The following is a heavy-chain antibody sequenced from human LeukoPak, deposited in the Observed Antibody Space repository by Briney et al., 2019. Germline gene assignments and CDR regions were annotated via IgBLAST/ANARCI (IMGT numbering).Heavy chain of an antibody. Sequence: PGGSLRLSCAASGFTFSSYWMSWVRQAPGKGLEWVSVIYSGGSTYYADSVKGRFTISRDNSKNTLYLQMNSLRAEDTAVYYCASISGYSSGWYYKYWGQGTLVTVSS. D-gene: IGHD6-19*01. CDR3: ASISGYSSGWYYKY. CDR2: IYSGGST. J-gene: IGHJ4*02. V-gene: IGHV3-53*01. CDR1: GFTFSSYW.